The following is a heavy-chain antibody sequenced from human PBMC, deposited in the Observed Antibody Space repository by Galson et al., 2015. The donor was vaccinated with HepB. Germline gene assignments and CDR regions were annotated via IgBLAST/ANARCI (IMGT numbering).Heavy chain of an antibody. D-gene: IGHD4-23*01. Sequence: QSGAEVTKPGESLRISCKASGYTFTGYYMHWVRQAPGQGLEWMGRINPNSGGTNYAQKFQGRVTMTRDTSISTAYMELSSLRSDDTVVYYCAREGSGGDNSANGALDIWGQGTMVTVSS. V-gene: IGHV1-2*05. CDR3: AREGSGGDNSANGALDI. CDR1: GYTFTGYY. J-gene: IGHJ3*02. CDR2: INPNSGGT.